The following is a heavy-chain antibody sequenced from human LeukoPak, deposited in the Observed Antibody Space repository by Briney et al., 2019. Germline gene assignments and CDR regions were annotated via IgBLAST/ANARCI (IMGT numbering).Heavy chain of an antibody. Sequence: SGGSLRLSCAASGFTFSSYWMNWVRQAPGKGLEWVSAISGSGGSTYYADSVKGRFTISRDNSKNTLYLQMNSLRAEDTAVYYCAKDRVYSSGWYYFDYWGQGTLVTVSS. CDR1: GFTFSSYW. CDR3: AKDRVYSSGWYYFDY. CDR2: ISGSGGST. D-gene: IGHD6-19*01. J-gene: IGHJ4*02. V-gene: IGHV3-23*01.